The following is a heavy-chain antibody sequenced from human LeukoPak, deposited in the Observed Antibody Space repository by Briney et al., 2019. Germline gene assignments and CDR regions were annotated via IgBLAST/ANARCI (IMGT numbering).Heavy chain of an antibody. CDR2: IYYSGST. CDR3: AGLLNTPHAFDI. V-gene: IGHV4-39*01. J-gene: IGHJ3*02. CDR1: GGSISSSSYY. D-gene: IGHD2-2*02. Sequence: NSSETLSLTCTVSGGSISSSSYYWGWIRQPPGKGLEWIGSIYYSGSTYYNPSLKSRVTISVDTSKNQFSLKLSSVTAADTAVYYCAGLLNTPHAFDIWGQGTMVTVSS.